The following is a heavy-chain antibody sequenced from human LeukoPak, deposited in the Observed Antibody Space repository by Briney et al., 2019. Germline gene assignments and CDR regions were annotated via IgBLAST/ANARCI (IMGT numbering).Heavy chain of an antibody. CDR1: GGSISSGGYY. D-gene: IGHD2-21*02. V-gene: IGHV4-31*03. Sequence: SETLSLTCTVSGGSISSGGYYWSWIRQHPGKGLEWIGYIYYRGSTYYNPSLKSRVTISVDTSKNQFSLKLSSVTAADTAVYYCARALVVVTAIPGLWFDPWGQGTLVTVSS. CDR3: ARALVVVTAIPGLWFDP. CDR2: IYYRGST. J-gene: IGHJ5*02.